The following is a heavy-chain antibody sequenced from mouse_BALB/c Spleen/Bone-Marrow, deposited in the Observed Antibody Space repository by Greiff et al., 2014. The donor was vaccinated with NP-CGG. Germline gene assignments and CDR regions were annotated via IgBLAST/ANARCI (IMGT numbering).Heavy chain of an antibody. Sequence: QVQLQQSGAELVRPGPSVKISCKASGYAFSSYWMNWVKQRPGQGLEWIGQIYPGDGDTNYNGKFKGKATLTADKSSSTAYIQLSSLTSEDSAVYFCARMRDYSYYFDYWGQGTTLTVSS. CDR3: ARMRDYSYYFDY. CDR1: GYAFSSYW. V-gene: IGHV1-80*01. J-gene: IGHJ2*01. D-gene: IGHD1-1*01. CDR2: IYPGDGDT.